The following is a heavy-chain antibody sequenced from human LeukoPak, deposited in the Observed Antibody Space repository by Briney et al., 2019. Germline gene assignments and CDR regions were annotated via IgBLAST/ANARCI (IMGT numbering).Heavy chain of an antibody. Sequence: GGSLRLSCAASGFTFSSYAMSWIRQAPGKGLEWVSAISGSGGSTYYADSVKGRFTISRDNSKNTLYLQMNSLRAEDTAVYYCAKGDGDFLYYYYGMDVWGQGTTVTVSS. CDR2: ISGSGGST. J-gene: IGHJ6*02. V-gene: IGHV3-23*01. D-gene: IGHD4-17*01. CDR1: GFTFSSYA. CDR3: AKGDGDFLYYYYGMDV.